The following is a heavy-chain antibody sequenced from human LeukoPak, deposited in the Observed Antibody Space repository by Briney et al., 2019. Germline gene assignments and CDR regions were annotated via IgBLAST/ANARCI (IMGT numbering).Heavy chain of an antibody. D-gene: IGHD3-16*02. V-gene: IGHV3-33*01. CDR3: ARQYYDYVWGSYRYPFDY. J-gene: IGHJ4*02. CDR2: IWYDGSNK. CDR1: GFTFSSYG. Sequence: GGSLRLSWAASGFTFSSYGMHWVRQAPGKGLEWVAVIWYDGSNKYYADSVKGRFTISRDNSKNTLYLQMNSLRAEDTAVYYCARQYYDYVWGSYRYPFDYWGQGTLVTVSS.